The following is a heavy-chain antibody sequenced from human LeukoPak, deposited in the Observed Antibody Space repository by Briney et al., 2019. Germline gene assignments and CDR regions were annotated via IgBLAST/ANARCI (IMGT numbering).Heavy chain of an antibody. V-gene: IGHV3-48*03. Sequence: PGGSLRLSCGASGFTFSSYEMIWVRQAPGKGLEWVSYISSSGSTIYYADSVKGRFTISRDNAKNSLYLQMNSLRAEDTAVYYCATDEVYDEQYYFDYWGQGTLVTVSS. D-gene: IGHD3-22*01. CDR1: GFTFSSYE. J-gene: IGHJ4*02. CDR3: ATDEVYDEQYYFDY. CDR2: ISSSGSTI.